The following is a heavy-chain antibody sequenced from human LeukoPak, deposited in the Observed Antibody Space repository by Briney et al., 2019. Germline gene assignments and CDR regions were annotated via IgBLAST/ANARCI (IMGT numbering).Heavy chain of an antibody. CDR2: INPSGGYT. J-gene: IGHJ4*02. V-gene: IGHV1-46*01. CDR1: GYTFTNYY. Sequence: VSVKVSCKASGYTFTNYYMHWVRQAPGQGLEWMGIINPSGGYTTYAQKFQGRVTMARDTSTSTVSMELSSLRSEDTAVYFCARQEDSSGYYYYYWGQGTLVTVSS. D-gene: IGHD3-22*01. CDR3: ARQEDSSGYYYYY.